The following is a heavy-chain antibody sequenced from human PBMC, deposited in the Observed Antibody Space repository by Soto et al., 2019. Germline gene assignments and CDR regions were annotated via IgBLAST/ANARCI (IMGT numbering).Heavy chain of an antibody. CDR2: VSESGLGT. CDR3: ARDKYDRDIDHWFSEF. D-gene: IGHD3-3*01. CDR1: GFAVSGYA. J-gene: IGHJ4*02. Sequence: ESGGGLVQPWGSLRLSCAASGFAVSGYAMSWARQAPGKGLEWVSSVSESGLGTYYADSVKGRFTISRDASTNTLYLQMNGLTVEDTAVYFCARDKYDRDIDHWFSEFWGPGTLVSVSS. V-gene: IGHV3-23*01.